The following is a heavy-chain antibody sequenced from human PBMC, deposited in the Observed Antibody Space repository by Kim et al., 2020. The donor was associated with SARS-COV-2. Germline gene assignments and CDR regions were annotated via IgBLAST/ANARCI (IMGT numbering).Heavy chain of an antibody. CDR3: ATSIDTSSWNWFDP. J-gene: IGHJ5*02. V-gene: IGHV1-69*01. Sequence: YAPRFQGRVTITADQSTSTAYLSLSRLTSEDTAVYYCATSIDTSSWNWFDPWGQGTLVTVSS. D-gene: IGHD2-2*01.